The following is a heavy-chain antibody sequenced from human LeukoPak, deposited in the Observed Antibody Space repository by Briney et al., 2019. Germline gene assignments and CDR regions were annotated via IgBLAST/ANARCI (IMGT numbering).Heavy chain of an antibody. J-gene: IGHJ4*02. Sequence: PSETLSLTCTVSGGSISSSSYYWGWIRQPPGKGLEWIGSIYYSGSTYYNPSLKSRVTISVDTSKNQFSLKLSSVTAADTAVYYCARHGGGSDLLLWFGPLYYFDYWGQGTLVTVSS. D-gene: IGHD3-10*01. CDR3: ARHGGGSDLLLWFGPLYYFDY. CDR1: GGSISSSSYY. V-gene: IGHV4-39*01. CDR2: IYYSGST.